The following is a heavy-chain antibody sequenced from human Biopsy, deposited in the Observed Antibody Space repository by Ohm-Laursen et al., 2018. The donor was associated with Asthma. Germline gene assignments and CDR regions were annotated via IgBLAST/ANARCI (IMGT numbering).Heavy chain of an antibody. CDR3: ARDYDGDYVQRHLPLAY. D-gene: IGHD4-17*01. CDR1: GGTFSNFA. J-gene: IGHJ4*02. Sequence: SSVKVSCKAPGGTFSNFAISWVRQAPGQGLEWLGGIMTVFGTTNYAQKFQGRVTITADESTSTAYMEVTSLRSEDTAVYFCARDYDGDYVQRHLPLAYWGQGTLVTVSS. CDR2: IMTVFGTT. V-gene: IGHV1-69*01.